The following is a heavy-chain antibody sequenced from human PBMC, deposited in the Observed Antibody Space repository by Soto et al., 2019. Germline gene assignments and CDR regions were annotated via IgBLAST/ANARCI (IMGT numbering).Heavy chain of an antibody. CDR3: ARVCSRTSCYPNWFAP. Sequence: GGSLRLSCSASGFTFSMFSMHWVRQAPGKGLEYVSGISSNGDSTYYADSVKGRFTISRDNSKNTLYLQMSSLRAVDTAVYYFARVCSRTSCYPNWFAPWGQGTLATVPA. V-gene: IGHV3-64D*06. D-gene: IGHD2-2*01. CDR2: ISSNGDST. J-gene: IGHJ5*02. CDR1: GFTFSMFS.